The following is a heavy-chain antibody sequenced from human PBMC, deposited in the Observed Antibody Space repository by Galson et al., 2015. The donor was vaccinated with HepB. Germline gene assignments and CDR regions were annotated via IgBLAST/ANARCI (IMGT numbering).Heavy chain of an antibody. D-gene: IGHD2-21*02. V-gene: IGHV3-73*01. CDR1: GFTFSGSA. J-gene: IGHJ4*02. CDR2: FRLNPKITAT. Sequence: SLRLSCATSGFTFSGSAMHWVRQASGKGRGWVAGFRLNPKITATAYAESVKGRFTISRDDAKNTAYLQMNSLETEDTAVYYCASSRHCGGDCYYFDYWGQGILVTVSS. CDR3: ASSRHCGGDCYYFDY.